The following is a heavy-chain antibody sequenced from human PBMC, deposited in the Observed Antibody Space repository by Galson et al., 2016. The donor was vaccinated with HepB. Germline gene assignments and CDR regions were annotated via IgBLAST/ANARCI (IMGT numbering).Heavy chain of an antibody. Sequence: SETLSLTCTVSGGSIKSSIYYWGWIRQPPGKGLEWIGTAYYGGTTYYNPSLQSRVTISVDTSKNQFSLKLSSLSAADTAVYYCATRIKSRVVEYWGQGTLVIVSS. CDR2: AYYGGTT. J-gene: IGHJ4*02. CDR3: ATRIKSRVVEY. CDR1: GGSIKSSIYY. V-gene: IGHV4-39*01. D-gene: IGHD5-12*01.